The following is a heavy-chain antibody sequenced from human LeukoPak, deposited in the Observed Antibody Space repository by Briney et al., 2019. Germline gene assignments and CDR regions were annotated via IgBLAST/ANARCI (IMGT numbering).Heavy chain of an antibody. V-gene: IGHV4-38-2*02. D-gene: IGHD3-16*01. CDR3: ARSWGQGDAFDL. Sequence: SETLSLTCTVSGYSISSGYFWGWIRQPPGKGLEWIGTSYHSGSTYYNPSLKSRVTISLDTSKNQSSLKVNSVTAADTAVYYCARSWGQGDAFDLWGQGTMVTVSS. CDR1: GYSISSGYF. CDR2: SYHSGST. J-gene: IGHJ3*01.